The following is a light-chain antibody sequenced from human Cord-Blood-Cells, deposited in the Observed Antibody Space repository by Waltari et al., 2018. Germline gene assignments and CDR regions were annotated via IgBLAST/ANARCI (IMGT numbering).Light chain of an antibody. J-gene: IGKJ2*03. CDR3: QQSYSTPQS. Sequence: DIHLTQTPSSLSASVGDRVTITCRASQSISSYLHWYQQKPGKAPKLLIYAASSLQSGVPSRFSGSGSGTDFTLTISSLQPEDFATYYCQQSYSTPQSFGQGTKLEIK. CDR2: AAS. V-gene: IGKV1-39*01. CDR1: QSISSY.